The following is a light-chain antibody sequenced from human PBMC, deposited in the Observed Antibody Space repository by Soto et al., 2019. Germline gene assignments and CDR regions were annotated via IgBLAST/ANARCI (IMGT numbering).Light chain of an antibody. J-gene: IGLJ2*01. V-gene: IGLV1-40*01. CDR3: QSYDSSLSVV. CDR1: SSNIGAGYD. CDR2: SNS. Sequence: QSVLTQPPSVSGAPGQRVTISCTGSSSNIGAGYDVHWYQQLPGTAPKLLIYSNSNRPSGVPDRFSGSKSGTSASLAITGLQTEDEAYYSCQSYDSSLSVVFGGGTKVTVL.